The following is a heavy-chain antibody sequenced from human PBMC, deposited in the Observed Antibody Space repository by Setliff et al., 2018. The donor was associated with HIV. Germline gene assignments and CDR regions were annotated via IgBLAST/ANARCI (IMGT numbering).Heavy chain of an antibody. J-gene: IGHJ6*03. CDR3: ARGQGGMWVGGYGISSNYYYYMDV. V-gene: IGHV1-8*01. Sequence: ASVKVSCKASGYTFTRYDINWVRQATGQGLEWMGWMNPNSGNTGYAQKFQGRVTMTRNTSISTAYMELSRLRSEDTAVYYCARGQGGMWVGGYGISSNYYYYMDVWGKGTTVTVSS. CDR1: GYTFTRYD. CDR2: MNPNSGNT. D-gene: IGHD3-10*01.